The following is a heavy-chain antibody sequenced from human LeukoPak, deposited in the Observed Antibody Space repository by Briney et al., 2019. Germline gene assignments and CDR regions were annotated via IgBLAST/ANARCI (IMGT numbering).Heavy chain of an antibody. D-gene: IGHD3-10*01. CDR2: ISGSGGST. CDR1: GFTVSSNY. CDR3: AKGGGDLFDY. J-gene: IGHJ4*02. Sequence: AGGSLRLSCAASGFTVSSNYMSWVRQAPGKGLEWVSAISGSGGSTYYADSVKGRFTISRDNSKNTLYLQMNSLRAEDTAVYYCAKGGGDLFDYWGQGTLVTVSS. V-gene: IGHV3-23*01.